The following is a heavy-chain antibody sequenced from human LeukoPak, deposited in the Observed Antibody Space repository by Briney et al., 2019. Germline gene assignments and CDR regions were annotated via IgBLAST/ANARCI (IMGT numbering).Heavy chain of an antibody. CDR3: ARASMTTQLAEHFDY. D-gene: IGHD4-11*01. V-gene: IGHV4-61*02. Sequence: PSETLSLTCTVSGGSISSGSYYWSWIRQPAGKGLEWIGRIYTSGSTNYNPSLKSRVTISVDTSKNQFSLKLSSVTAADTAVYYCARASMTTQLAEHFDYWGQGTLVTVSS. CDR2: IYTSGST. CDR1: GGSISSGSYY. J-gene: IGHJ4*02.